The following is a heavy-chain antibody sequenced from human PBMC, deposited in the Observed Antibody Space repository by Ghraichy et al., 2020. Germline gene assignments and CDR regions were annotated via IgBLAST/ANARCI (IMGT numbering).Heavy chain of an antibody. J-gene: IGHJ6*02. D-gene: IGHD6-13*01. CDR1: GGTFSSYT. CDR3: AGDTAKSGYSSSWPHYGMDV. V-gene: IGHV1-69*04. Sequence: SVKVSCKASGGTFSSYTISWVRQAPGQGLEWMGRIIPILGIANYAQKFQGRVTITADKSTSTAYMELSSLRSEDTAVYYCAGDTAKSGYSSSWPHYGMDVWGQGTTVTVSS. CDR2: IIPILGIA.